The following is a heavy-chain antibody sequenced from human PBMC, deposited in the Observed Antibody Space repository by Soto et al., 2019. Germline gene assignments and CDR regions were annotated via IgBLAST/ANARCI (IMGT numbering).Heavy chain of an antibody. CDR1: GFTFGTYS. J-gene: IGHJ6*02. Sequence: GFLRLSCAGSGFTFGTYSMNWVRQAAGKGLEWIAYISYDSDTIQYADSVKGRFTISRDNAKNSLYLQMNSLRDEDTAVYYCARLYYDYVWGQGTTVTVS. CDR3: ARLYYDYV. CDR2: ISYDSDTI. D-gene: IGHD3-3*01. V-gene: IGHV3-48*02.